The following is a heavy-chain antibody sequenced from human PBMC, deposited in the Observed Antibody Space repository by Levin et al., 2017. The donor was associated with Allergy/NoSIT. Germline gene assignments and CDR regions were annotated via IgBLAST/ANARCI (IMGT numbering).Heavy chain of an antibody. CDR3: ARELGGYVHNWLDP. J-gene: IGHJ5*02. CDR1: GGTFSAYT. Sequence: KISCKASGGTFSAYTFAWVRQAPGQGLEWMGRIIPALGTTNYAQSFQGRVTISADTSTSTVYMELSSLKSDDTAVYYCARELGGYVHNWLDPWGQGALVTVSS. CDR2: IIPALGTT. D-gene: IGHD3-16*01. V-gene: IGHV1-69*08.